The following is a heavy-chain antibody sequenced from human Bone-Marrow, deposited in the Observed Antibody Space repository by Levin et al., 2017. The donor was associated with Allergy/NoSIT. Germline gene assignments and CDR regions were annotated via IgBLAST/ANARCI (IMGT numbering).Heavy chain of an antibody. D-gene: IGHD3-16*01. J-gene: IGHJ4*02. V-gene: IGHV3-48*01. CDR1: GFTFSSYS. CDR2: ISSSSSTI. Sequence: GGSLRLSCAASGFTFSSYSMSWVRQAPGKGLEWVSYISSSSSTIYYADSVKGRFTISRDDAKNSLYLQMNSLRAEDTAVYYCARLVRHSITWGWGQGTLVTVSS. CDR3: ARLVRHSITWG.